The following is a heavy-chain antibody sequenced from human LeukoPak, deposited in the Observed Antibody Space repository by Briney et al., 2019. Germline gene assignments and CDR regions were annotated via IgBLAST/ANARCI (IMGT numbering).Heavy chain of an antibody. CDR1: GFTFSSYW. V-gene: IGHV3-7*01. CDR3: ARDIEAAGLFLDY. D-gene: IGHD6-13*01. J-gene: IGHJ4*02. Sequence: GGSLRLSRAASGFTFSSYWMSWVRQAPGKGLEWVANMKYDGSEKYYVDSVKGRFTISRDNAKNSLYLQVNSLRAEDTAVYYCARDIEAAGLFLDYWGQGTLVTVSS. CDR2: MKYDGSEK.